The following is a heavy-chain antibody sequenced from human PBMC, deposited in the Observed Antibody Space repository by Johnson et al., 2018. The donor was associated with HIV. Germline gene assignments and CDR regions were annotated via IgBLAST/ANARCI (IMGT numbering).Heavy chain of an antibody. CDR3: ALSTSWSIAFDI. V-gene: IGHV3-30-3*01. CDR2: ISYDGSNK. Sequence: QVQLVESGGGLVKPGGSLRLSCAASGFTFSDYYMSWIRQAPGKGLEWVAVISYDGSNKYYADSVKGRFTISRDNSKNTLYLQMNSLRAEDTAVYYCALSTSWSIAFDIWGQGTMVTVSS. CDR1: GFTFSDYY. D-gene: IGHD6-13*01. J-gene: IGHJ3*02.